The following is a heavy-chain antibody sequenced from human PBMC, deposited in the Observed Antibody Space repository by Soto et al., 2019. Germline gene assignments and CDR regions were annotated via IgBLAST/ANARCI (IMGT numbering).Heavy chain of an antibody. J-gene: IGHJ4*02. D-gene: IGHD3-3*02. CDR2: INPSGGST. CDR3: ATPGEACLSHLVH. CDR1: GYTFTSYY. Sequence: QVQLVQSGAEVKKPGASVKVSCKASGYTFTSYYMHWVRQAPGQGLEWMGIINPSGGSTSYAQKSQASASMTSDTTPSTVYMELGSLRSEDPAVYYCATPGEACLSHLVHWGQGTLVTGS. V-gene: IGHV1-46*01.